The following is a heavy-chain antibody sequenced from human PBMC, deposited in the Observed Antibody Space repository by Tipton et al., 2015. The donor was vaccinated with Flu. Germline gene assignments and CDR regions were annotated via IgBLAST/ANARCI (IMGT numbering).Heavy chain of an antibody. Sequence: SLRLSCAVSGFTFRTFGMHWVRQAPGKGLEWVASILYDGSYKYYTDSVKGRFTISRDNSKNTVYLQMNSLRAEDTAVYYCAKDVVAYAQEFFNWFDPGGQGTLVTVSS. CDR1: GFTFRTFG. CDR2: ILYDGSYK. J-gene: IGHJ5*02. CDR3: AKDVVAYAQEFFNWFDP. D-gene: IGHD2-15*01. V-gene: IGHV3-30*18.